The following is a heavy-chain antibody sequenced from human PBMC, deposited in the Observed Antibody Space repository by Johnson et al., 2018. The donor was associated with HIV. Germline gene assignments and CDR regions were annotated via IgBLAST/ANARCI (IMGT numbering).Heavy chain of an antibody. CDR1: GFTFSSYA. CDR3: ARDGECELEDAFDI. J-gene: IGHJ3*02. Sequence: QMQLVESGGGVVQPGRSLRLSCAASGFTFSSYAMHWVRQAPGKGLEWVAVISYDGSNKDYADSVKGRFTISRDNSKNTLYLQMNSLRAEDTAVYYCARDGECELEDAFDIWGQGTMVTVSS. CDR2: ISYDGSNK. V-gene: IGHV3-30*04. D-gene: IGHD1-26*01.